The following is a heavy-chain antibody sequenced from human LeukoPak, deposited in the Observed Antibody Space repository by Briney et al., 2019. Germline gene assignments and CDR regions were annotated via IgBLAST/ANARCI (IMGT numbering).Heavy chain of an antibody. Sequence: GGSLRLSWAASGXTVSSSYMDWVRQAPGKGLECVSLIYSGGGTYYADSVKGRFTISRDNFKDTLYLQMNSLRAEDTAVYYCAREGMSCSGGTCYYYYGMDVWGQGTTVTVS. CDR1: GXTVSSSY. J-gene: IGHJ6*02. CDR3: AREGMSCSGGTCYYYYGMDV. V-gene: IGHV3-66*01. CDR2: IYSGGGT. D-gene: IGHD2-15*01.